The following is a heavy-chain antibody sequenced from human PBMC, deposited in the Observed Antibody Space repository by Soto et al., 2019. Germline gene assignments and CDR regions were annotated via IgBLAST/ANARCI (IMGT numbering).Heavy chain of an antibody. Sequence: GSLRLSCAASGFTFSSYGMHWVRQAPGKGLEWVAVISYDGSNKYYADSVKGRFTISRDNSKNTLYLQMNSLRAEDTAVYYCAKDIGGYYYDSSGHFDYWGQGT. D-gene: IGHD3-22*01. CDR3: AKDIGGYYYDSSGHFDY. CDR1: GFTFSSYG. V-gene: IGHV3-30*18. CDR2: ISYDGSNK. J-gene: IGHJ4*02.